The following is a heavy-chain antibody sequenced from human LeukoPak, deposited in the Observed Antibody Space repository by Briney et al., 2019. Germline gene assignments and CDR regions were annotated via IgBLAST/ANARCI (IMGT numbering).Heavy chain of an antibody. J-gene: IGHJ4*02. CDR2: ISYDGSNK. D-gene: IGHD3-10*01. CDR3: AKERFNTYYYGPPAYFDY. V-gene: IGHV3-30*18. Sequence: GGSLRLSCAASGFTFSSYGMHWVRQAPGKGLEWVAVISYDGSNKYYADSVKGRFTISRDNSKNTLYLQMNSLRAEDTAVYYCAKERFNTYYYGPPAYFDYWGQGTLVTVSS. CDR1: GFTFSSYG.